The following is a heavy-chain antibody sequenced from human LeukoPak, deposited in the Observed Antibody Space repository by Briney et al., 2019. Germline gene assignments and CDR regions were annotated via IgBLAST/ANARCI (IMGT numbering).Heavy chain of an antibody. CDR3: ARVRRSTMIVVVDY. D-gene: IGHD3-22*01. CDR1: GGSISRYY. Sequence: SSETLSLTCTVSGGSISRYYWSWVRQPPGKGLEWLGEINHSGSTNYNPSLKSRVTISVDTSKNQFSLKLSSVTAADTAVYYCARVRRSTMIVVVDYWGQGTLVTVSS. CDR2: INHSGST. V-gene: IGHV4-34*01. J-gene: IGHJ4*02.